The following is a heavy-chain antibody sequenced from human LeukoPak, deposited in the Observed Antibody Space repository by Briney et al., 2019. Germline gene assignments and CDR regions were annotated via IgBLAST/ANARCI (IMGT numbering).Heavy chain of an antibody. V-gene: IGHV3-7*01. D-gene: IGHD3-22*01. CDR1: GFTFSNYW. CDR2: IKRDGSEK. CDR3: ARDVYYYDSSGHDF. Sequence: PGGSLRLSCAASGFTFSNYWMNWVRQAPGKGLEWVANIKRDGSEKYYVDSVRGRFTISRDNVKNSLYLQLSSLKAEDTGIYYCARDVYYYDSSGHDFWGQGTLVTASS. J-gene: IGHJ4*02.